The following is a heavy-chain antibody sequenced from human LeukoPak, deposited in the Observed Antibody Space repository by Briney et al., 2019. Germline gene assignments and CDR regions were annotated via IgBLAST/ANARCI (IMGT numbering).Heavy chain of an antibody. CDR1: GYTFFDYG. J-gene: IGHJ4*02. D-gene: IGHD2-21*02. CDR3: ARGVVVTVPSFDN. CDR2: ISPYNGNT. V-gene: IGHV1-18*01. Sequence: GASVKVSCKASGYTFFDYGISWVRQAPGQGLEWMGWISPYNGNTYFAQKLQGRVSMTTDTSTSTANMELRSLRSDDTAVYFCARGVVVTVPSFDNWGQGTLVTVSS.